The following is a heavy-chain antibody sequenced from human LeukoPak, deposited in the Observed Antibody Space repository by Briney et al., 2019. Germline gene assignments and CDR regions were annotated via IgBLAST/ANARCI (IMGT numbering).Heavy chain of an antibody. J-gene: IGHJ4*02. D-gene: IGHD3-16*01. Sequence: GGCPRLSCAASGFTFSSFGIRWGRDGPGEGLEWVANIKQDGSEKYYVDSVKGRFTISRDNAKKSVYLQMNSLRAEDTAVYYCARDYGDYWGQGTLVTVSS. CDR2: IKQDGSEK. CDR1: GFTFSSFG. CDR3: ARDYGDY. V-gene: IGHV3-7*01.